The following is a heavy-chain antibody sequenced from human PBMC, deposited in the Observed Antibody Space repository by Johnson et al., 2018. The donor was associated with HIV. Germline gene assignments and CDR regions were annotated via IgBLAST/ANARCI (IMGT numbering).Heavy chain of an antibody. CDR1: GFTFSNYD. Sequence: VQLVESGGALVQPGGSLRLSCAASGFTFSNYDMHWVRQPPGKGLEWVSAIGTAGDTYYVGSVKGRFTISRENAKNSLYLQMNSLRAEDTAVYYCARDQAYSSSSEIWGQGTMVTVSS. V-gene: IGHV3-13*01. D-gene: IGHD6-6*01. CDR2: IGTAGDT. J-gene: IGHJ3*02. CDR3: ARDQAYSSSSEI.